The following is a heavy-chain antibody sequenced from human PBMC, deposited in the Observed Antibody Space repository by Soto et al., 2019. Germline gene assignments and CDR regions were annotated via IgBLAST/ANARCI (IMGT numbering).Heavy chain of an antibody. Sequence: SETLSLTCAVYGGSFSGYYWSWIRQPPGKGLEWIGEINHSGSTNYNPSLKSRVTISVDTSKNQFSLKLSSVTAADTAVYYCARASTVTTRYGMDVWGQGTTVTVSS. CDR3: ARASTVTTRYGMDV. D-gene: IGHD4-17*01. V-gene: IGHV4-34*01. J-gene: IGHJ6*02. CDR2: INHSGST. CDR1: GGSFSGYY.